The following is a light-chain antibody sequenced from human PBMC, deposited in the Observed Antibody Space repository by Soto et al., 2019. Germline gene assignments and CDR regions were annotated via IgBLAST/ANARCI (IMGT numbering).Light chain of an antibody. CDR3: SSYTSSSTLSTYV. CDR1: SSDVGGYNY. CDR2: DVS. J-gene: IGLJ1*01. Sequence: QPVLTQPASVSGSHVQSISITCTGTSSDVGGYNYVSWYQHHPGKAPKLMIYDVSNRPSGVSNRFSGSKSGNTASLIISGLQAEDEADYYCSSYTSSSTLSTYVFGTGTKVTVL. V-gene: IGLV2-14*03.